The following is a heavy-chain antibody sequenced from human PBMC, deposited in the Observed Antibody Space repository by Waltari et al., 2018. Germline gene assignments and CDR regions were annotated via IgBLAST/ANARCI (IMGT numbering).Heavy chain of an antibody. CDR2: IGSKTFGGTT. J-gene: IGHJ6*03. CDR3: ATGDLPHMYYYLDV. D-gene: IGHD7-27*01. V-gene: IGHV3-49*04. Sequence: EVQLVESGGGLVQLGRSLSLSCTVSGITFRDHALIWVRQAPGKGLEWVGFIGSKTFGGTTEYAASVKGRFSISRDDSKNIAYLQMNSLKTEDTGMYYCATGDLPHMYYYLDVWGKGTTVTISS. CDR1: GITFRDHA.